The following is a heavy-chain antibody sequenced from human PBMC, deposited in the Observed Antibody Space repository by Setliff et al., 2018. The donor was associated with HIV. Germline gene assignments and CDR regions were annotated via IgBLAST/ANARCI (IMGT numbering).Heavy chain of an antibody. V-gene: IGHV1-2*06. Sequence: ASVKVSCKASGYTFTGYFIHWVLQAPGQGLEWMGQINPNRGDTKSHHKFADRLIMSRDTSLTTVYMELTSLRSDDTAVYYCARVSSFNKIIREAFDIWGQGTLVTVSS. D-gene: IGHD3-10*01. CDR3: ARVSSFNKIIREAFDI. CDR2: INPNRGDT. CDR1: GYTFTGYF. J-gene: IGHJ3*02.